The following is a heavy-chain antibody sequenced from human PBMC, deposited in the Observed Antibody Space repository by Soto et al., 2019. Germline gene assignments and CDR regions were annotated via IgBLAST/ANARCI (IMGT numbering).Heavy chain of an antibody. V-gene: IGHV3-21*01. Sequence: GGSLRLSCAASGFTFSSYSMNWVRQAPGKGLEWVSSISSSSSYIYYADSVKGRFTISRDNAKNSLYLQMNSLRAEDTAVYYCARGPPDSFAPKDFSGWFDPWGQGTLVTVSS. CDR3: ARGPPDSFAPKDFSGWFDP. CDR2: ISSSSSYI. J-gene: IGHJ5*02. D-gene: IGHD3-10*01. CDR1: GFTFSSYS.